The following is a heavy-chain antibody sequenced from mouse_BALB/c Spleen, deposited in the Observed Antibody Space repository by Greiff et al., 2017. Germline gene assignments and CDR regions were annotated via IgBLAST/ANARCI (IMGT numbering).Heavy chain of an antibody. D-gene: IGHD1-1*01. CDR3: ARGPRYGSSLDYAMDY. Sequence: EVMLVESGGGLVKPGGSLKLSCAASGFTFSDYYMYWVRQTPEKRLEWVATISDGGSYTYYPDSVKGRFTISRDNAKNNLYLQMSSLKSEDTAMYYCARGPRYGSSLDYAMDYWGQGTSVTVSS. J-gene: IGHJ4*01. CDR1: GFTFSDYY. CDR2: ISDGGSYT. V-gene: IGHV5-4*02.